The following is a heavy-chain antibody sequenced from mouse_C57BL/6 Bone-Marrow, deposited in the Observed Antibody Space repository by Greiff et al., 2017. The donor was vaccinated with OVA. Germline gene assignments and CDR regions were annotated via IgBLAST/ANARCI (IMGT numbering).Heavy chain of an antibody. Sequence: VQLVESGAELVKPGASVKISCKASGYAFSSYWMNWVKQRPGKGLEWIGQIYPGDGDTNYNGKFKGKATLTADKSSSTAYMQLSSLTSEDSAVYFCARGYYYGSSSYWYFDVWGTGTTVTVSS. CDR2: IYPGDGDT. CDR1: GYAFSSYW. V-gene: IGHV1-80*01. CDR3: ARGYYYGSSSYWYFDV. D-gene: IGHD1-1*01. J-gene: IGHJ1*03.